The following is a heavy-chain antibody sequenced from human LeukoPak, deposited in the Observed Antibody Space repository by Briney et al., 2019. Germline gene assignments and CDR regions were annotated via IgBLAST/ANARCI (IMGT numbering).Heavy chain of an antibody. CDR1: GGSFSGYY. J-gene: IGHJ4*02. CDR3: ARSKGTAMGPYYFDY. Sequence: PSETLSLTCAVYGGSFSGYYWSWIRQPPGKGLEWIGEINHSGSTNYNPSLKSRVTISVDTSKNQFSLKLSSVTAADTAVYYCARSKGTAMGPYYFDYWGQGTLVTVSS. V-gene: IGHV4-34*01. D-gene: IGHD5-18*01. CDR2: INHSGST.